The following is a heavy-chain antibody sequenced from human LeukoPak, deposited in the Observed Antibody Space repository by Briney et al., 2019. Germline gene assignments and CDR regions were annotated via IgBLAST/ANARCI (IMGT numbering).Heavy chain of an antibody. CDR3: ARGPDSSGWYGTAPFDY. CDR2: IYYSGST. CDR1: GGSISGYY. D-gene: IGHD6-19*01. Sequence: SETLSLTCTVSGGSISGYYWSWIRQPPGKGLEWIGYIYYSGSTYYNPSLKSRVAISVDTSKNQFSLKASSVTAADTAVYYCARGPDSSGWYGTAPFDYWGQGTLVIVSS. J-gene: IGHJ4*02. V-gene: IGHV4-59*12.